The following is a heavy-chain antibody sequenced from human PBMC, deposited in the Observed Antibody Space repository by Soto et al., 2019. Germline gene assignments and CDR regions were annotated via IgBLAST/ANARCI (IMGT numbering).Heavy chain of an antibody. V-gene: IGHV4-39*01. CDR2: IYYSGST. Sequence: PSETLSLTCTVSGGSISSSSYYWGWIRQPPGKGLEWIGSIYYSGSTYYNQSLKSRVTISVDTSKNQFSLKLSSVTAADTAVYYCARQDRYSSGWYVFYFDYWGQGTLVTVSS. CDR1: GGSISSSSYY. CDR3: ARQDRYSSGWYVFYFDY. D-gene: IGHD6-19*01. J-gene: IGHJ4*02.